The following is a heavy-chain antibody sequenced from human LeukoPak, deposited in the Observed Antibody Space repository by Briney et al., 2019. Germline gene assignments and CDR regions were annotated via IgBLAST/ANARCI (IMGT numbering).Heavy chain of an antibody. CDR1: GFTFSSYA. D-gene: IGHD1-26*01. CDR2: ISYDGSNQ. Sequence: GGSLRLSCAASGFTFSSYAMHWVRRAPGKGLEWVAVISYDGSNQYYADSVKGRFTISRDDSKNTLYLQMNSLRAEDTAVYYCARSIGGSYFFCDYWGQGTLVTVSS. V-gene: IGHV3-30*04. CDR3: ARSIGGSYFFCDY. J-gene: IGHJ4*02.